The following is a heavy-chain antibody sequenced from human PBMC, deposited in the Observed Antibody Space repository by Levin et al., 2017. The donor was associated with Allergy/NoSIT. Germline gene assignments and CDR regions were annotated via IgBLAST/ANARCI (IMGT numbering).Heavy chain of an antibody. CDR2: IYYSGST. D-gene: IGHD3-10*01. J-gene: IGHJ4*02. Sequence: SETLSLTCTVSGGSISSYYWSWIRQPPGKGLEWIGYIYYSGSTNYNPSLKSRVTISVDTSKNQFSLKLSSVTAADTAVYYCARGGHYYGSGSLNYWGQGTLVTVSS. CDR1: GGSISSYY. V-gene: IGHV4-59*01. CDR3: ARGGHYYGSGSLNY.